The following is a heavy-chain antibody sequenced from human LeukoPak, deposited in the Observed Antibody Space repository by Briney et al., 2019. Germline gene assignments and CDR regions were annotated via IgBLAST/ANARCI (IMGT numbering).Heavy chain of an antibody. Sequence: ASVKVSCKASGYTFTSYDINWVRQATGQGLEWMGWVNPNSGNTGYAQKFQGRVTMTRNTSISTAYMELSSLRSEDTAVYYCARGLRRWSTFDYWGQGTLVTVSS. CDR2: VNPNSGNT. D-gene: IGHD2-15*01. J-gene: IGHJ4*02. V-gene: IGHV1-8*01. CDR1: GYTFTSYD. CDR3: ARGLRRWSTFDY.